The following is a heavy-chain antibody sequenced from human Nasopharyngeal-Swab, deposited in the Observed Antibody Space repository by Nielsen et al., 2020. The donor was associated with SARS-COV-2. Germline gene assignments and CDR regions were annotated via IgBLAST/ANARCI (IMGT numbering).Heavy chain of an antibody. Sequence: GASLKISCAASGFTFSSYAMSWVRQAPGKGLEWVGRIKSKTDGGTTDYAAPVKGRFTISRDDSKNTLYLQMNSLKTEDTAVYYCTTASKLLWFGMDVWGQGTTVTVSS. CDR2: IKSKTDGGTT. CDR3: TTASKLLWFGMDV. J-gene: IGHJ6*02. V-gene: IGHV3-15*01. CDR1: GFTFSSYA. D-gene: IGHD3-10*01.